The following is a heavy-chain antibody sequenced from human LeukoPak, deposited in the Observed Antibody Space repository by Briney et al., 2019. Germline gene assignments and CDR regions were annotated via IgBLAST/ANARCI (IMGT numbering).Heavy chain of an antibody. D-gene: IGHD1-7*01. CDR1: GGSISSGGYY. J-gene: IGHJ5*02. Sequence: SETLSLTCTVSGGSISSGGYYWSWIRQHPGKGLEWIGYIYYSGSTYYNPSLKSRVTISVDTSKNQFSLKLSSVTAVDTTVYYCARDKSITGTTAWFDPWGQGTLVTVSS. CDR3: ARDKSITGTTAWFDP. CDR2: IYYSGST. V-gene: IGHV4-31*03.